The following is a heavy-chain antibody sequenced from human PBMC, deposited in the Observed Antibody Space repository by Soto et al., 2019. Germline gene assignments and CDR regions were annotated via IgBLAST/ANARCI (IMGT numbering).Heavy chain of an antibody. J-gene: IGHJ6*02. Sequence: GGSLRLSCAASGCTFSGSAMHWVRQASGKGLEWVGRIRSKANSYATAYAASVKGRFTISRNDSKNTAYPHMNSLKTEDTAVYYGTRRRGDYNYYYGMDVWGQGTTVTVSS. V-gene: IGHV3-73*01. CDR1: GCTFSGSA. CDR2: IRSKANSYAT. D-gene: IGHD2-21*02. CDR3: TRRRGDYNYYYGMDV.